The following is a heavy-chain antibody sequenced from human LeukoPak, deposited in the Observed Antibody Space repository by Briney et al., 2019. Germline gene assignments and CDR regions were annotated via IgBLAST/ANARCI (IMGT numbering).Heavy chain of an antibody. J-gene: IGHJ3*02. CDR1: GFTFSSYG. CDR3: AREGYSYGDDAFDI. D-gene: IGHD5-18*01. Sequence: GGSLRLSCAASGFTFSSYGMHWVRQAPGKGLEWVAVIWYDGSNKYYADSVKGRFTISRDNSKNTLYLQMNSLRAEDTAVYYCAREGYSYGDDAFDIWGQGTMVTVSS. V-gene: IGHV3-33*01. CDR2: IWYDGSNK.